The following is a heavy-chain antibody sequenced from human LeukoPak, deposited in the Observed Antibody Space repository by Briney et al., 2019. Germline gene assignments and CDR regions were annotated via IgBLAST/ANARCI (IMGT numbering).Heavy chain of an antibody. CDR1: GFTFSSYE. CDR3: AKRGAEVGVTVAPGDY. D-gene: IGHD3-16*02. CDR2: ISSSSSYI. Sequence: GGSLRLSCAASGFTFSSYEMNWVRQAPGKGLEWVSSISSSSSYIYYADSVKGRFTISRDNAKNSLYLQMNSLRAEDTAVYYCAKRGAEVGVTVAPGDYWGQGTLVTVSS. V-gene: IGHV3-21*01. J-gene: IGHJ4*02.